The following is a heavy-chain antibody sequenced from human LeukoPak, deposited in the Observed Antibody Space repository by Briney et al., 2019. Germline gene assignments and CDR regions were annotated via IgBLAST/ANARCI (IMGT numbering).Heavy chain of an antibody. Sequence: GASVKVSCKASGYTFTSYFMHWVRQAPGQGLEWMGCINPDNGDTNYAQKFQGRVSLTRDTSSSTAYMELSSLRSEDTAVYYCARGFLGYDSSDYAFSYYWGQGTLVTVSS. CDR3: ARGFLGYDSSDYAFSYY. J-gene: IGHJ4*02. V-gene: IGHV1-2*02. CDR1: GYTFTSYF. CDR2: INPDNGDT. D-gene: IGHD3-22*01.